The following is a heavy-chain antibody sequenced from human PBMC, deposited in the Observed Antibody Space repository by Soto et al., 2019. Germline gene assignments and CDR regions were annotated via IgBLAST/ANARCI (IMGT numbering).Heavy chain of an antibody. CDR3: ASGIQLWLRRINNGYSG. Sequence: QVQLVQSGAEVKKPESSVKVSCKAPGGTFSTYAISWVRQAPGQGLEWMGGIIPMFGTANYAQRFQDRVTITADESTNTVYMELSSLRSEDTAVYGCASGIQLWLRRINNGYSGWGQGTLVTVSS. J-gene: IGHJ4*02. CDR1: GGTFSTYA. D-gene: IGHD5-18*01. V-gene: IGHV1-69*12. CDR2: IIPMFGTA.